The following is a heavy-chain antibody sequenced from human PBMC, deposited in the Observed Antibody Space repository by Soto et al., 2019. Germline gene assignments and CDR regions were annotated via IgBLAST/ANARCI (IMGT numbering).Heavy chain of an antibody. CDR1: GYTLTRYG. V-gene: IGHV1-18*01. Sequence: GATVEVPRKASGYTLTRYGISWVRKAPGQGLEWMGWISAYNGKTNYEQKLQGRVTMTTDTSTSTAYMELRSLRSEDTAVYYCARRIRIFYYDSSGYAFDPWGQGTLVTVS. D-gene: IGHD3-22*01. CDR2: ISAYNGKT. J-gene: IGHJ5*02. CDR3: ARRIRIFYYDSSGYAFDP.